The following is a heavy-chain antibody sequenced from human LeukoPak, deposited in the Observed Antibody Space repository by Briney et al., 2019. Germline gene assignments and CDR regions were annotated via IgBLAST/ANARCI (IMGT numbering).Heavy chain of an antibody. J-gene: IGHJ4*02. CDR1: GFTFSRYA. Sequence: PGGSLRLSCAASGFTFSRYAMHWVRQVPGKGLEWVAIMSYDGSKQYYADSLKGRFTISRDNSKNTPYLQMNSLRAEDTAVYYCARCYGVGCSFDYWGQGTLVTVSS. V-gene: IGHV3-30-3*01. D-gene: IGHD2-15*01. CDR3: ARCYGVGCSFDY. CDR2: MSYDGSKQ.